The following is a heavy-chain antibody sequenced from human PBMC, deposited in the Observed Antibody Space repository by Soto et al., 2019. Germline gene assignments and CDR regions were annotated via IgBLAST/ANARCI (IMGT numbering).Heavy chain of an antibody. D-gene: IGHD6-19*01. Sequence: SQTLSLTCVISGDRISSNNAAWNWIRQSPSRGLEWLGRIYYRSRWFNDFAVSVRGRITINPDTFKNQFSLHLSSVTPEDTAVYFCTRAQWHNWFDPWGQGTLVTVSS. J-gene: IGHJ5*02. CDR1: GDRISSNNAA. CDR2: IYYRSRWFN. V-gene: IGHV6-1*01. CDR3: TRAQWHNWFDP.